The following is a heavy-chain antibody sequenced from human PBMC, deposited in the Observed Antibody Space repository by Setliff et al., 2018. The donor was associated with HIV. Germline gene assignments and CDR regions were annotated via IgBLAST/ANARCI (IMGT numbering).Heavy chain of an antibody. CDR2: INPDGRQR. J-gene: IGHJ4*02. D-gene: IGHD5-18*01. CDR3: ARDTAYSFDY. Sequence: GESLKISCAVSGFTFTTYWMTWVRQAPGKGLEWVANINPDGRQRNYADSVKGRFTISRDYADNSLYLQVNSLRAEDTAVYYCARDTAYSFDYWGQGTLVTVSS. V-gene: IGHV3-7*01. CDR1: GFTFTTYW.